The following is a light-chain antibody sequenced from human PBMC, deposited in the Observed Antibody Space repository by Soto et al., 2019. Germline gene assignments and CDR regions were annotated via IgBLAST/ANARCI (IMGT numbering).Light chain of an antibody. V-gene: IGLV2-14*01. CDR3: SSYTSSSTPRVV. CDR2: DVS. J-gene: IGLJ2*01. CDR1: SSDVGGYNY. Sequence: QSALTQPASVSGSPGQSITISCTGTSSDVGGYNYVSWYQQHQGKVPKLIIYDVSNRPSGVSNRFSGSKSGNTASLTISGLQAEDESDYYCSSYTSSSTPRVVFGGGTKLTGL.